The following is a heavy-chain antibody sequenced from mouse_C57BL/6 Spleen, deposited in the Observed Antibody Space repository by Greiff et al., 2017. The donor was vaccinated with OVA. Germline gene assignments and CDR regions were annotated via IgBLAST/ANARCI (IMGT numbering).Heavy chain of an antibody. CDR2: IYPGGGDT. CDR3: ARWEYYGSSFYAMDY. J-gene: IGHJ4*01. D-gene: IGHD1-1*01. Sequence: QVTLKESGPELVKPGASVKISCKASGYAFSSSWMNWVKQRPGKGLEWIGRIYPGGGDTNYNGKFKGKATLTADKSSSTAYMQLSSLTSEDSAVYVCARWEYYGSSFYAMDYWGQGTSVTVSS. CDR1: GYAFSSSW. V-gene: IGHV1-82*01.